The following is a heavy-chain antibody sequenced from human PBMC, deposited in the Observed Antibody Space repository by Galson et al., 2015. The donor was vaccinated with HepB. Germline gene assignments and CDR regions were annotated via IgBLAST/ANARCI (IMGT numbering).Heavy chain of an antibody. V-gene: IGHV3-66*02. Sequence: SLRLSCAASGFTVSSNYMSWVRQAPGKGLEWVSVIYSGGSTYYADSVKGRFTISRDNSKNTLYLQMNSLRAEDTAVYYCARDQVWFGGAFDIGGQGTMVTVYS. D-gene: IGHD3-10*01. CDR3: ARDQVWFGGAFDI. CDR1: GFTVSSNY. J-gene: IGHJ3*02. CDR2: IYSGGST.